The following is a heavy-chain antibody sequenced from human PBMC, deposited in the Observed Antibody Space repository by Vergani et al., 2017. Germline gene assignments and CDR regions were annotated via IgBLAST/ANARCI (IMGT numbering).Heavy chain of an antibody. CDR1: GGTFSSYA. D-gene: IGHD6-13*01. Sequence: QVQVVQSGAEVKKSGSSVKVSCKASGGTFSSYAISWVRQAPGQGLEWMGGIIPIFGTANYAQKFQGRVTITADESTSTAYMELSSLRSEDTAVYYCARGDSSSFSLGGLYAFDIWGQGTMVTVSS. J-gene: IGHJ3*02. V-gene: IGHV1-69*01. CDR2: IIPIFGTA. CDR3: ARGDSSSFSLGGLYAFDI.